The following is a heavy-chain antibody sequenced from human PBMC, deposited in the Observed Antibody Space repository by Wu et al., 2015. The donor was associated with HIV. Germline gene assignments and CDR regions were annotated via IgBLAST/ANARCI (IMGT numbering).Heavy chain of an antibody. D-gene: IGHD3-10*01. Sequence: IQLVQSGAEVKKPGTSVKVSCKSFGYTFYNYGISWVRQAPGQGLEWMGIINPSAGSTSYAQKFQGRVTITTDESTNTVYMELSSLKSDDTAVFYCARDVGGNPSYQYNFKYWGQGTLISVSS. J-gene: IGHJ4*02. CDR1: GYTFYNYG. V-gene: IGHV1-46*02. CDR2: INPSAGST. CDR3: ARDVGGNPSYQYNFKY.